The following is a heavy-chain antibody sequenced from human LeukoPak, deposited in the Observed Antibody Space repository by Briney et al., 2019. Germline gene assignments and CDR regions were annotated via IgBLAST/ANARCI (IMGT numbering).Heavy chain of an antibody. Sequence: PGGSLRLSCAASGFPFSIYSMSWVRQAPGKRLEWLAFIYVSGTTFYAASVKGRFTISRDNAKNTVYLQMNNLRAEDTALYYCGRHAYGGSPPLSWGQGALVTVSS. CDR2: IYVSGTT. CDR1: GFPFSIYS. V-gene: IGHV3-66*04. J-gene: IGHJ4*02. D-gene: IGHD3-10*01. CDR3: GRHAYGGSPPLS.